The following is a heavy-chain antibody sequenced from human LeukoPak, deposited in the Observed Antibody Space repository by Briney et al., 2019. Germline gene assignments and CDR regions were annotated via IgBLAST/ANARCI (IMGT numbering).Heavy chain of an antibody. Sequence: SETLSLTCTVSGGSISSSSYYWGWIRQPPGKGLEWIGSIYYSGSTYYNPSLKSRVTISVDTSKNQFSLKLSSVTAADTAVYYCARGPRASWGQWLVGGLDYWGQGTLVTVSS. CDR3: ARGPRASWGQWLVGGLDY. D-gene: IGHD6-19*01. J-gene: IGHJ4*02. V-gene: IGHV4-39*01. CDR2: IYYSGST. CDR1: GGSISSSSYY.